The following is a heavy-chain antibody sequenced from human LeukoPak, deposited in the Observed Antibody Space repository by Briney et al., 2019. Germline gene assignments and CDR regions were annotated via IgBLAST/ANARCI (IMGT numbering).Heavy chain of an antibody. CDR3: ARDYVSRPGATTHTFDY. CDR1: GGSISSSSYY. Sequence: SETLSLTCTVSGGSISSSSYYWGWIRQPPGKGLEWIGSIYYSGSTYYNPSLKSRVTISVDTSKNQFSLKLSSVTAADTAVYYCARDYVSRPGATTHTFDYWGQGTLVTVSS. V-gene: IGHV4-39*07. D-gene: IGHD1-26*01. CDR2: IYYSGST. J-gene: IGHJ4*02.